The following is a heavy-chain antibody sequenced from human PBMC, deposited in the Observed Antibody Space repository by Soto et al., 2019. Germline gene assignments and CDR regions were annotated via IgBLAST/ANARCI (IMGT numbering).Heavy chain of an antibody. D-gene: IGHD3-3*01. CDR2: ISAYNGNT. Sequence: ASVKVSCKASGYTFTSYGISWVRQAPGQGLEWMGWISAYNGNTNYAQKLQGRVTMTTDTSTSTAYMELGSLGSDDTAVYYCARAPPGDSKYYDFWSGTKRGYYYYMDVWGKGTTVTVSS. CDR3: ARAPPGDSKYYDFWSGTKRGYYYYMDV. J-gene: IGHJ6*03. CDR1: GYTFTSYG. V-gene: IGHV1-18*01.